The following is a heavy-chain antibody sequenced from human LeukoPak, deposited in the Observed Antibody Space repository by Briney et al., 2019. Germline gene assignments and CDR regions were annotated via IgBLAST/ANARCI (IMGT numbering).Heavy chain of an antibody. CDR2: ISGSGGST. CDR3: ARFPIGSSSWNY. J-gene: IGHJ4*02. Sequence: GGSLRLSCAASGFTFSSYSMNWVRQAPGKGLEWVSAISGSGGSTYYADSVKGRFTISRDNSKNTLYLQMNSLRAEDTAVYYCARFPIGSSSWNYWGQGTLVTVSS. V-gene: IGHV3-23*01. D-gene: IGHD6-13*01. CDR1: GFTFSSYS.